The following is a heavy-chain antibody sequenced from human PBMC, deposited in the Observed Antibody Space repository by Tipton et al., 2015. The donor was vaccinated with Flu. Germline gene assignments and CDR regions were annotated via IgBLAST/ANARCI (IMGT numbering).Heavy chain of an antibody. Sequence: TLSLTCTVSGGSISSSSYYWTWIRQPAGKGLEWIGQIYTSGSTKYNPSLKSRVTISVDTSKNQFSLEMRSVTAADMAVYYCARRDYSNYVSEPKNWFDPWGQGTLVTVSS. V-gene: IGHV4-61*09. J-gene: IGHJ5*02. D-gene: IGHD4-11*01. CDR2: IYTSGST. CDR1: GGSISSSSYY. CDR3: ARRDYSNYVSEPKNWFDP.